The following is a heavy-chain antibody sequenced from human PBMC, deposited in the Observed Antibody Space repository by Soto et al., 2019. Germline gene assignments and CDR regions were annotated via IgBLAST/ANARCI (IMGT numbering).Heavy chain of an antibody. CDR1: GFTFSSYA. D-gene: IGHD6-25*01. CDR3: VKAGYTSGLL. Sequence: VQLLESGGGLIQPGGSLRLSCVASGFTFSSYAMNWVRQGPGTGLEWVAVIDSDDGKTYYANAVKGRFSISRDNSKNTLVLQMNSLRVEDTATYWCVKAGYTSGLLGGQGTLVTV. J-gene: IGHJ4*02. V-gene: IGHV3-23*01. CDR2: IDSDDGKT.